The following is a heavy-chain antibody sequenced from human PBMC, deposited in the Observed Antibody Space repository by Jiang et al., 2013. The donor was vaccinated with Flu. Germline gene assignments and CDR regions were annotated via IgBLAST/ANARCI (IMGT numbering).Heavy chain of an antibody. CDR1: GDSVSSNSAA. CDR2: TYYRSKWSN. J-gene: IGHJ3*02. V-gene: IGHV6-1*01. CDR3: ARRHSSGWRAFDI. D-gene: IGHD6-19*01. Sequence: QTLSLTCAISGDSVSSNSAAWNWIRQSPSRGLEWLGRTYYRSKWSNDYAVSVKSRIIINPDTSRNQSSLQLNSVTPEDTAVYYCARRHSSGWRAFDIWGQGTMVTVSS.